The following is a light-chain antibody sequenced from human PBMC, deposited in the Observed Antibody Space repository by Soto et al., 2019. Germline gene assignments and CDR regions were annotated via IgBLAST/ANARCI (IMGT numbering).Light chain of an antibody. CDR3: QQYSGSPIT. J-gene: IGKJ5*01. CDR2: GAS. CDR1: RRINTSY. Sequence: ELVLTQSPGTLSLSPGERATLSCRASRRINTSYCAWYQQKPCQAPRLLISGASIRATATPDRFSGSGSGTDFTLTIAGLEPADSGMYYCQQYSGSPITFGQGTRLEIK. V-gene: IGKV3-20*01.